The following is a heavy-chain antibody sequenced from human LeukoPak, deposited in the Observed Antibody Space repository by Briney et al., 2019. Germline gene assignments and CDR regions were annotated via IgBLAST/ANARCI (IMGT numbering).Heavy chain of an antibody. CDR2: ISYDGSNK. Sequence: GGSLRLSCAASGFTFSSYATHWVRQAPGKGLEWVAVISYDGSNKYYADSVKGRFTISRDNSKNTLYLQMNSLRAEDTAVYYCARGYCSSTSCYAPYYYGMDVWGQGTTVTVSS. D-gene: IGHD2-2*01. CDR1: GFTFSSYA. CDR3: ARGYCSSTSCYAPYYYGMDV. V-gene: IGHV3-30-3*01. J-gene: IGHJ6*02.